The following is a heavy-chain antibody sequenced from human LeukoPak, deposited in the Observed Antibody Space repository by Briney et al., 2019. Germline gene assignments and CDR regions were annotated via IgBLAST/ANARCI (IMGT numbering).Heavy chain of an antibody. D-gene: IGHD3-3*01. J-gene: IGHJ6*02. CDR1: GYTFTSYY. CDR3: AREGFPPKISDFWSGLGPYYYYAMDV. V-gene: IGHV1-46*01. CDR2: INPSGGST. Sequence: EASVKVSCKASGYTFTSYYMHRVRQAPGQGLEWMGIINPSGGSTSYTQKFQGRVTVTRDTSTSTVYMELSSLRSEDTAVYYCAREGFPPKISDFWSGLGPYYYYAMDVWGQGTTVTVSS.